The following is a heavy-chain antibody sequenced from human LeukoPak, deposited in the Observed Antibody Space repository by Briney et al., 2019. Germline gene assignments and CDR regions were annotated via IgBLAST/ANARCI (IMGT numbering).Heavy chain of an antibody. CDR3: ARVGLRGAVAAKDYYYYGMDV. CDR2: ISAYNGNT. V-gene: IGHV1-18*04. J-gene: IGHJ6*02. Sequence: ASVKVSCKASGYTFTSYYMHWVRQAPGQGLEWMGWISAYNGNTNYAQKLQGRVTMTTDTSTSTAYMELRSLRSDDTAVYYCARVGLRGAVAAKDYYYYGMDVWGQGTTVTVSS. D-gene: IGHD6-19*01. CDR1: GYTFTSYY.